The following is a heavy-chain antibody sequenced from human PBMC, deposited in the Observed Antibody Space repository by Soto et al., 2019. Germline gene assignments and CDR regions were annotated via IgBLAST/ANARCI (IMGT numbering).Heavy chain of an antibody. CDR3: ASPSVTPVAAAGKRGYFDY. Sequence: QVQLVQSGAEVKKPGSSVKVSCKASGGTFSSYAISWVRQAPGQGLEWMGGIIPIFGTANYAQKFQGRVTITADESTSTAYMELSSLRSEDTAVYYCASPSVTPVAAAGKRGYFDYWGQGTLVTVSS. D-gene: IGHD6-13*01. V-gene: IGHV1-69*01. CDR2: IIPIFGTA. J-gene: IGHJ4*02. CDR1: GGTFSSYA.